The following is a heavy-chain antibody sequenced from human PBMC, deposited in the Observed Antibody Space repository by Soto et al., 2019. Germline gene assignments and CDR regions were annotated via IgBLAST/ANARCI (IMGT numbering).Heavy chain of an antibody. D-gene: IGHD6-6*01. CDR3: ARDQGGLYSSSSVLNPPRYYYYGMDV. CDR1: GFTFSSYA. CDR2: ISYDGSNK. J-gene: IGHJ6*02. V-gene: IGHV3-30-3*01. Sequence: QVQLVESGGGVVQPGRSLRLSCAASGFTFSSYAMHWVRQAPGKGLEWVAVISYDGSNKYYADSVKGRFSISRDNSKNTLYLQMNSLRAEDTAVYYCARDQGGLYSSSSVLNPPRYYYYGMDVWGQGTTVTVSS.